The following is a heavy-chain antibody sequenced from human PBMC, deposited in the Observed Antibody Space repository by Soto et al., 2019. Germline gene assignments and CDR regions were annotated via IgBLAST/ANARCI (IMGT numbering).Heavy chain of an antibody. D-gene: IGHD1-7*01. CDR2: ITAVGGTT. J-gene: IGHJ3*02. Sequence: EVKLLESGGGLVQPGGSLRLSCAASGFTFSSYSMGWVRQAPGKGLEWVSHITAVGGTTYYADSVKGRFTISRDSSRNTLYLQMNSLRAEDTALYYCAKCLQVNWNYDAFHIWGQGTMVTVSS. V-gene: IGHV3-23*01. CDR3: AKCLQVNWNYDAFHI. CDR1: GFTFSSYS.